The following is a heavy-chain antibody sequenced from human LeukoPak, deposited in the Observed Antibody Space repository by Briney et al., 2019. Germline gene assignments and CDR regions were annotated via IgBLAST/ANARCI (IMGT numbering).Heavy chain of an antibody. D-gene: IGHD3-3*01. CDR3: ASGILEWLKASGYFDY. V-gene: IGHV3-48*03. CDR1: GFTFSDYE. J-gene: IGHJ4*02. CDR2: ISSSASII. Sequence: GGSLRLSCAASGFTFSDYEMNWVRQAPGKGLEWVSCISSSASIIYYSDSVKGRFTISRDNAKNTLYLQMNSLRAEDTAVYYCASGILEWLKASGYFDYWGQGTLVTVSS.